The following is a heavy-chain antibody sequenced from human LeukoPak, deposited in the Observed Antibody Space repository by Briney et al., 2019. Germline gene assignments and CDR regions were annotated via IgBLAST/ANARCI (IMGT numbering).Heavy chain of an antibody. CDR1: GFTFSSYA. CDR2: ISYDGSNK. J-gene: IGHJ4*02. Sequence: PGRSLRLSCAASGFTFSSYAMHWVRQAPGKGLEWVAVISYDGSNKYYADSVKGRFTISRDNSENTLYLQMNSLRAEDTAVYYCARPHDYGDYNPFDYWGQGTLVTVSS. CDR3: ARPHDYGDYNPFDY. V-gene: IGHV3-30-3*01. D-gene: IGHD4-17*01.